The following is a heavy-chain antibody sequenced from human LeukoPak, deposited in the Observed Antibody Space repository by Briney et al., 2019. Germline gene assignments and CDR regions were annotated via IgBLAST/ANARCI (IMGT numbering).Heavy chain of an antibody. J-gene: IGHJ3*02. CDR2: ISSGGSTV. D-gene: IGHD1-26*01. CDR3: ARVIIVGATGI. Sequence: GGSLRLSCATSGFTFSSYSMNWVRQAPGKGLEWVSYISSGGSTVYYADSVKGRFTISRDNAKNSLYLQMNSLRAEDTTVYYCARVIIVGATGIWGQGTMVTVSS. CDR1: GFTFSSYS. V-gene: IGHV3-48*04.